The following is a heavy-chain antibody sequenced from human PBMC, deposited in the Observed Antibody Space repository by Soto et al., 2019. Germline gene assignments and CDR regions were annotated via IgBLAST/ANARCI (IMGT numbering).Heavy chain of an antibody. CDR1: GYTFTSYD. V-gene: IGHV1-8*01. D-gene: IGHD3-22*01. J-gene: IGHJ4*02. CDR3: ARAVYYDSSGYYPPLFDY. Sequence: QVQLVQSGAEVKKPGAAVKVSCKASGYTFTSYDINWVRQATGQGHEWMGWMNPNSGNTGYAQKFKGRVTMTRTTSISTAYMELSSLRSEDTAVYYCARAVYYDSSGYYPPLFDYWGQGTLVTVSS. CDR2: MNPNSGNT.